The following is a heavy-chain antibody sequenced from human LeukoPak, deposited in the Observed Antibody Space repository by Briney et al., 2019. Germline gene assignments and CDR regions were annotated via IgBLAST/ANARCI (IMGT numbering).Heavy chain of an antibody. CDR3: ARSPASGSNFAWFDR. D-gene: IGHD3-10*01. Sequence: KPSETLSLTCAVYGGSLSHYYWSSIRQPPGKGLEWIGEINHSGSTNYNPSLKSRVTISVDMSKNQFSLELTSVTAADTAVYYCARSPASGSNFAWFDRWGQGTLVTVSS. CDR2: INHSGST. V-gene: IGHV4-34*01. CDR1: GGSLSHYY. J-gene: IGHJ5*02.